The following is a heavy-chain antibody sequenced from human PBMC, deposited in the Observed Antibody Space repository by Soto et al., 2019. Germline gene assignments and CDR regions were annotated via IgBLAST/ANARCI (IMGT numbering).Heavy chain of an antibody. J-gene: IGHJ6*02. CDR3: AKAAVYCSGGSCYYGQRGYYGMDV. V-gene: IGHV3-30*18. D-gene: IGHD2-15*01. CDR2: ISYDGSNK. Sequence: GGSLRLSCAASGFTFSNYGMHWLRQAPRKGLGWVAVISYDGSNKYDADSVKGRFTTSRDTTKNTLYLQMNRLSDDDTAVYYCAKAAVYCSGGSCYYGQRGYYGMDVWGQGTTVTVSS. CDR1: GFTFSNYG.